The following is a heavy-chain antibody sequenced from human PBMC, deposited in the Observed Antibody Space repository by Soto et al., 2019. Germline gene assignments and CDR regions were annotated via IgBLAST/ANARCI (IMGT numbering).Heavy chain of an antibody. CDR3: ARGAEMSSLTKWFDP. CDR2: ISRDGNAI. D-gene: IGHD1-1*01. J-gene: IGHJ5*02. Sequence: PGGSLRLSCAASGFIFSDHYMSWIRQAPGKGLEWLAYISRDGNAIFYADSVIGRFTVSRDNAKNSLFLQMDDLRAEDTAMFFCARGAEMSSLTKWFDPWGQGTLVTVSS. V-gene: IGHV3-11*01. CDR1: GFIFSDHY.